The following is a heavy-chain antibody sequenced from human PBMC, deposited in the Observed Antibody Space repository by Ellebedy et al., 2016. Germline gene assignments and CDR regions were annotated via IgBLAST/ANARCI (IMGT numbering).Heavy chain of an antibody. V-gene: IGHV1-69*13. D-gene: IGHD6-13*01. J-gene: IGHJ4*02. Sequence: SVKVSCKASGGTFSSYAISWVRQAPGQGLEWMGGIIPIFGTANYAQKFQGRVTITADESTSTAYMELSSLRSEDTAVYYCARDSSSWLSHHYFDYWGQGTLVTVSS. CDR2: IIPIFGTA. CDR3: ARDSSSWLSHHYFDY. CDR1: GGTFSSYA.